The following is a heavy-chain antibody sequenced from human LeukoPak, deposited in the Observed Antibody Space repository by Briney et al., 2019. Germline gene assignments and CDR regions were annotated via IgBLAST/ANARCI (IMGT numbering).Heavy chain of an antibody. CDR3: ARHRLIRFLEWLNGGAFDI. D-gene: IGHD3-3*01. CDR1: GGSISSYY. J-gene: IGHJ3*02. CDR2: INHSGST. V-gene: IGHV4-34*01. Sequence: SETLSLTCTVSGGSISSYYWSWIRQPPGKGLEWIGEINHSGSTNYNPSLKSRVTISVDTSKNQFSLKLSSVTAADTAVYYCARHRLIRFLEWLNGGAFDIWGQGTMVTVSS.